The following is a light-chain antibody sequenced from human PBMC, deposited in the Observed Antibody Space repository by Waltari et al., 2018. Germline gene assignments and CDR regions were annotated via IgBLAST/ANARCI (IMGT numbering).Light chain of an antibody. CDR1: QSILDNSNKRNY. Sequence: DIVMTQSPDSQAVSLGERATINCRSSQSILDNSNKRNYLTWYQKKAGQPPRLPISWAATRESGVPDRFSGSGSGTDFTLTISSLQAEDVAVYYCQQYYTAPYTFGQGAKLEIK. CDR2: WAA. CDR3: QQYYTAPYT. V-gene: IGKV4-1*01. J-gene: IGKJ2*01.